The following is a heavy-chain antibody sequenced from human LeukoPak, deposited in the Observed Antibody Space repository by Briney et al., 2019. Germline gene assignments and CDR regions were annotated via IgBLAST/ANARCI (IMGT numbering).Heavy chain of an antibody. Sequence: GGSLRLSCEGSGFTFSNYWMGWVRQAPGKGLQGVANIKTDGSEKYYVDSVKGRFTISRDNAKNSLYLQMNSLRAEDTAVYYCATHSSLNRREFQYWGQGTLLTVSS. CDR3: ATHSSLNRREFQY. V-gene: IGHV3-7*01. CDR2: IKTDGSEK. CDR1: GFTFSNYW. D-gene: IGHD3-22*01. J-gene: IGHJ1*01.